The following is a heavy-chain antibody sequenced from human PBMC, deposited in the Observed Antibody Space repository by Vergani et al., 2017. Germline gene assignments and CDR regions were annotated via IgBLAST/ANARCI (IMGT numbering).Heavy chain of an antibody. D-gene: IGHD3-10*01. J-gene: IGHJ4*02. Sequence: QVQLQESGPGLVKPSETLSLTCTVSGDSISSDNLYWHWLRQPAGKGLEWIGRFYSSGIYNYNPSLKSRVTISVDTSKNLISLKLNSVTAADTALYYCARHGGSGNFYHLFDSWGQGTLVTVSS. CDR2: FYSSGIY. V-gene: IGHV4-61*02. CDR1: GDSISSDNLY. CDR3: ARHGGSGNFYHLFDS.